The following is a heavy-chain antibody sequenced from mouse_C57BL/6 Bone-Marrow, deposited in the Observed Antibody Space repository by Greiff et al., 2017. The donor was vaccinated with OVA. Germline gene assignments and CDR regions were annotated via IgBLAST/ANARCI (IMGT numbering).Heavy chain of an antibody. CDR2: INPYNGGT. CDR1: GYTFTDYY. Sequence: VQLQQSGPVLVKPGASVKMSCKASGYTFTDYYMNWVKQSHGKSLEWIGVINPYNGGTSYNQKFKGKATLTVDKSSSTAYMELNSLTSEDSAVYYCARYYYGRGFAYWGQGTLVTVSA. J-gene: IGHJ3*01. D-gene: IGHD1-1*01. V-gene: IGHV1-19*01. CDR3: ARYYYGRGFAY.